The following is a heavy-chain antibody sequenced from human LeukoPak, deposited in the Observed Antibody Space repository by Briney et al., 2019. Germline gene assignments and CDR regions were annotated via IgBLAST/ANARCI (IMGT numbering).Heavy chain of an antibody. CDR3: ANAGYSSSWAFDY. CDR1: GFTFSSYG. J-gene: IGHJ4*02. D-gene: IGHD6-13*01. Sequence: PGGSLRLSCAASGFTFSSYGMHWVRQAPGKGLEWVAFIRYDGSNKYYADSVKGRFTISRDNSKNTLYLQMNSLRAEDTAVYYCANAGYSSSWAFDYWGQGTLVTVSS. CDR2: IRYDGSNK. V-gene: IGHV3-30*02.